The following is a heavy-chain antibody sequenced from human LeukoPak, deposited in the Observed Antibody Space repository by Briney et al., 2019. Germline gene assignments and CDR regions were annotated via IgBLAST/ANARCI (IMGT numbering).Heavy chain of an antibody. D-gene: IGHD1-1*01. CDR1: GFTFSTAW. J-gene: IGHJ4*02. CDR2: IKGNADGGTT. V-gene: IGHV3-15*01. Sequence: PGGSLRLSCAASGFTFSTAWMSWVRQAPGKGLEWVGRIKGNADGGTTDYAAPVKGRFAISRDDSKNTLYLEMNSLKTEDTAMYYCATPNRWYKFDYWGQGTLVTVSS. CDR3: ATPNRWYKFDY.